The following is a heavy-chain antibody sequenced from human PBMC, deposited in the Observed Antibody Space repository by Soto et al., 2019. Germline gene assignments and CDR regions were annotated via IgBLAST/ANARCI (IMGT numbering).Heavy chain of an antibody. CDR3: AKDSASGSHDAFDI. CDR1: GFTFSSYG. CDR2: ISYDGSNK. J-gene: IGHJ3*02. Sequence: QVQLVESGGGVVQPGRSLRLSCAASGFTFSSYGMHWVRQAPGKGLEWVAVISYDGSNKYYADSVKGRFTISRDNSKNTLYLQMNSLRAEDTAVYYCAKDSASGSHDAFDIWGQGTMVTVSS. D-gene: IGHD2-15*01. V-gene: IGHV3-30*18.